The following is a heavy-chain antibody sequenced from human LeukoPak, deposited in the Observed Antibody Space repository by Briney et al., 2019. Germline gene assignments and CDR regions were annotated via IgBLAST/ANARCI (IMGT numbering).Heavy chain of an antibody. V-gene: IGHV4-34*01. Sequence: SETLSLTCAVSGGSLSGYYWTWIRQPPGKGLEWIGEINHSGSTNYNPSLKSRVTISVDTSKNQFSLKLSSVTAADTAVYYCARAPVTHYYYYYMDVWGKGTTVTVSS. J-gene: IGHJ6*03. D-gene: IGHD4-17*01. CDR3: ARAPVTHYYYYYMDV. CDR2: INHSGST. CDR1: GGSLSGYY.